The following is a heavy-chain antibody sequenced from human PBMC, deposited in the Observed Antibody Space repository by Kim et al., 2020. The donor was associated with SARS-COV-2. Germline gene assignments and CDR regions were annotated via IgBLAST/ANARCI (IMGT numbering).Heavy chain of an antibody. Sequence: ASVKVSCKASGYTFTNYGISWVRQAPGQGLEWMGWISTNNGNTKSAQKLQDRVTMTTDTSTSTVYMELRSLRSDDTAVYYCARGGMVRWELPRGYYFDYWGQGTLVTVSS. V-gene: IGHV1-18*01. CDR1: GYTFTNYG. CDR3: ARGGMVRWELPRGYYFDY. J-gene: IGHJ4*02. CDR2: ISTNNGNT. D-gene: IGHD1-26*01.